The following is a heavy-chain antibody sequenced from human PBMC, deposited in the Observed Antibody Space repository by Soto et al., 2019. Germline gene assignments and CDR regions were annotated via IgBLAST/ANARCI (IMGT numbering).Heavy chain of an antibody. V-gene: IGHV3-21*01. Sequence: EVQLVESEGGLVKPGGSLRLSCAASGFSFSSHSMNWVRQAPGKGLEWVSSIGDSSTYIYYADSVKGRFTISRDNAKNSLYLQMNSLRAEDTAVYYCARDQRWLRHGYSDYWGQGTLVTVSS. J-gene: IGHJ4*02. CDR3: ARDQRWLRHGYSDY. D-gene: IGHD3-22*01. CDR2: IGDSSTYI. CDR1: GFSFSSHS.